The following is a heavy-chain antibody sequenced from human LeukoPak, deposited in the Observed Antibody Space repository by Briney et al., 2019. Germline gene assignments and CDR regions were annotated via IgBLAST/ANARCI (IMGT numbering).Heavy chain of an antibody. Sequence: SETLSLICTVSGGSITSYYWSWIRQPPGKGLEWIGYIYYSGSTNYNPPLKSRVTISVETSKNQFSLKLRSVTAADTAVYYCARHIPGNPYFDYWGQGTLVTVSS. J-gene: IGHJ4*02. D-gene: IGHD2/OR15-2a*01. CDR1: GGSITSYY. CDR2: IYYSGST. CDR3: ARHIPGNPYFDY. V-gene: IGHV4-59*08.